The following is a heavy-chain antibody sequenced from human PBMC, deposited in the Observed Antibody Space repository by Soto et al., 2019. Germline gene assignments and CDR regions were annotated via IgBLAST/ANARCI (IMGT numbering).Heavy chain of an antibody. V-gene: IGHV1-24*01. CDR1: GYTLTELS. CDR2: FDPEDGET. CDR3: ATDAGRK. Sequence: QVQLVQSGAEVKKPGASVKVSCKVSGYTLTELSMHWVRQAPGKGLEWMGGFDPEDGETIYAQKXXGXXXXTEDTSTDTAYMELSSLRSEDTAVYYCATDAGRKWGQGTMVTVSS. J-gene: IGHJ3*01. D-gene: IGHD6-13*01.